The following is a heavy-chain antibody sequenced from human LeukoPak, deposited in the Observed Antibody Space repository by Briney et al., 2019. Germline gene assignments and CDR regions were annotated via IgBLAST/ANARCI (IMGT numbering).Heavy chain of an antibody. CDR3: AAEWELLSFQH. J-gene: IGHJ1*01. Sequence: ASVKVSCKASGYTFTSYYMHWVRQAPGQGLEWMGITNPSGGSTSYAQKFQGRVTMTRDTSTSTVYMELSSLRSEDTAVYYCAAEWELLSFQHWGQGTLVTVSS. CDR1: GYTFTSYY. D-gene: IGHD1-26*01. V-gene: IGHV1-46*01. CDR2: TNPSGGST.